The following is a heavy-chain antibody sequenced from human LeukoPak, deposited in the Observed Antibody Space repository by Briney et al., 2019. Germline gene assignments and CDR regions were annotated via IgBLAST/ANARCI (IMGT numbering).Heavy chain of an antibody. J-gene: IGHJ4*02. Sequence: PGGSLRLSCAASGFTFSSYDMHWVRQAPGKGLEWVALISSDGSNKYYADSVKGRVTISRDNSKNTLYLQMNSLRDEDTAVYYCAKDSHWILFDDWGQGTLVTVSS. CDR1: GFTFSSYD. CDR3: AKDSHWILFDD. CDR2: ISSDGSNK. D-gene: IGHD2-2*03. V-gene: IGHV3-30*18.